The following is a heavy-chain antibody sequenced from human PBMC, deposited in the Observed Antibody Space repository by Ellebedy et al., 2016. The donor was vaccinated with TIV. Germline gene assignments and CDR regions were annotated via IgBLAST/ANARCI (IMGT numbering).Heavy chain of an antibody. D-gene: IGHD2-2*01. J-gene: IGHJ4*02. V-gene: IGHV4-4*07. CDR3: ARGVLYCSSTSCHPALYYFDY. CDR1: GFTFSDYY. CDR2: IYTSGST. Sequence: ESLKISXAASGFTFSDYYMSWIRQAPGKGLEWIGRIYTSGSTNYNPSLKSRVTMSVDTSKNQFSLKLSSVTAADTAVYYCARGVLYCSSTSCHPALYYFDYWGQGTLVTVSS.